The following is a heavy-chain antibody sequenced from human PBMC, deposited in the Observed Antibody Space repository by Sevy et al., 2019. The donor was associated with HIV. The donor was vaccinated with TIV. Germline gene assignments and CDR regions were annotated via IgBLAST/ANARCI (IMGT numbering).Heavy chain of an antibody. D-gene: IGHD3-3*02. V-gene: IGHV3-21*01. J-gene: IGHJ6*02. CDR3: AREGGHVNIFGMVPRDAMDV. CDR1: GFTFSPYS. CDR2: ISSSSSYI. Sequence: GGSLRLSCAASGFTFSPYSMNWVRQAPGKGLEWVSSISSSSSYIYYADSVKGRFIISRDNAKNSLYLQMNSLRAEDTAVYYCAREGGHVNIFGMVPRDAMDVWGQGTTVTVSS.